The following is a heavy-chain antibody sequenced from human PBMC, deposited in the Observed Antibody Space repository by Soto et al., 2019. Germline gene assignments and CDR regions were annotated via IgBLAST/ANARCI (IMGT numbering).Heavy chain of an antibody. Sequence: ASVKVSCKASGYRCTSYAMHWVRQAPGQRPEWMGWINTDNGNTKNSQKFQGRVTITRDTSASTASMELRSLQSEDPAMYYCARALGYLRPGSYFSDHLGQGTQVTV. CDR2: INTDNGNT. D-gene: IGHD3-10*01. CDR3: ARALGYLRPGSYFSDH. CDR1: GYRCTSYA. J-gene: IGHJ4*02. V-gene: IGHV1-3*04.